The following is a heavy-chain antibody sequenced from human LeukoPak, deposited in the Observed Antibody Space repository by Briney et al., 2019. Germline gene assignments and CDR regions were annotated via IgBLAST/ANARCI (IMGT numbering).Heavy chain of an antibody. D-gene: IGHD3-10*01. CDR2: IYSSGRT. CDR3: ARGRTYYYGSGRRGWFDP. V-gene: IGHV4-4*07. Sequence: SETLSLTCTVSRGSISSYYWSWIRQPAGKGLEWIGRIYSSGRTNYNPSLKSRVTMSVDTSKNQFSLKLSSVTAADTAVYYCARGRTYYYGSGRRGWFDPWGQGTLVTVSS. CDR1: RGSISSYY. J-gene: IGHJ5*02.